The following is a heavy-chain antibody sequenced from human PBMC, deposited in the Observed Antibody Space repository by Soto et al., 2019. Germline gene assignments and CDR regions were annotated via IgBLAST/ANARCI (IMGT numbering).Heavy chain of an antibody. CDR1: GYTFTNAG. D-gene: IGHD3-16*01. Sequence: ASVKVSCKASGYTFTNAGISWVRQAPGQGLEWLGWINTDNGNTAYAQKFQGRVTMTRNTSISTAYMELSSLRSEDTAVYYCARERSYGMDVWGQGTTVTVSS. V-gene: IGHV1-8*02. CDR3: ARERSYGMDV. J-gene: IGHJ6*02. CDR2: INTDNGNT.